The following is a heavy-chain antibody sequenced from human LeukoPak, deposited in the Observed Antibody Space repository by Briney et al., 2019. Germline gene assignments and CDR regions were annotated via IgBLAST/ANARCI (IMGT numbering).Heavy chain of an antibody. CDR1: GGSISSYY. Sequence: SETLSLTCTVSGGSISSYYWSWIRQPPGKGLEWMGYIYYSGSTNYNPSLKSRVTISVDTSKNQFSLKLSSVTAADTAVYYCARDRRYCSSTSCYYYYYMDVWGKGTTVTVSS. CDR2: IYYSGST. CDR3: ARDRRYCSSTSCYYYYYMDV. V-gene: IGHV4-59*01. J-gene: IGHJ6*03. D-gene: IGHD2-2*01.